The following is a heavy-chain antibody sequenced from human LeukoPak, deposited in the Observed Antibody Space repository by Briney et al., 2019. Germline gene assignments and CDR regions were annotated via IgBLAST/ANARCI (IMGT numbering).Heavy chain of an antibody. CDR2: IIPIFGTA. D-gene: IGHD3-22*01. CDR3: ARTTLYYDSSGYYPSPVGP. J-gene: IGHJ5*02. CDR1: GFTFTRYD. Sequence: ASVKVSCKASGFTFTRYDINWVRQAPGQGLEWMGGIIPIFGTANYAQKFQGRVTITADESTSTAYMELSSLRSEDTAVYYCARTTLYYDSSGYYPSPVGPWGQGTLVTVSS. V-gene: IGHV1-69*13.